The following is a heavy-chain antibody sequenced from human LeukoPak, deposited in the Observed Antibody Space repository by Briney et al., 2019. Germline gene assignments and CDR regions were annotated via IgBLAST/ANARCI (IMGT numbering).Heavy chain of an antibody. CDR3: SRSLEY. CDR2: INQDGSVK. Sequence: GGSLRLSCAASGFTFSSYEMNWVRQAPGKGLEWVANINQDGSVKYYVDSVKGRFTISRDNTKNSLSLRMDSLRDDDTAVYYCSRSLEYSGQGTLVTVSS. J-gene: IGHJ4*02. CDR1: GFTFSSYE. V-gene: IGHV3-7*01.